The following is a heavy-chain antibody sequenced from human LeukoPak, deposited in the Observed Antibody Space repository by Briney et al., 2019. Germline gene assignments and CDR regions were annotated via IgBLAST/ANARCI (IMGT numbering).Heavy chain of an antibody. Sequence: AASVKVSCKASGYTFTSYGISWVRQAPGQGLEWMGWINPNSGGTNYAQKFQGRVTMTRDTSISTAYMELTRLRSDDTAVYYCARSTGTTFGFSDCWGQGTLVTVSS. J-gene: IGHJ4*02. V-gene: IGHV1-2*02. CDR3: ARSTGTTFGFSDC. CDR1: GYTFTSYG. CDR2: INPNSGGT. D-gene: IGHD3-16*01.